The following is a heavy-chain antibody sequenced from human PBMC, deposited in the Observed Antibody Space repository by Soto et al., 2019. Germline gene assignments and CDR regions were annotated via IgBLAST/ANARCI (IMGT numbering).Heavy chain of an antibody. Sequence: GGSLRLSCVASGFTFINAWMSWVRQAPGKGLEWVGRIKSKTDGGTTDYAAPVKGRFTISRDDSKNTLYLQMNSLKTEDTAVYYCTTGYDLTGNAFDIWGQGTMVTVSS. V-gene: IGHV3-15*01. CDR1: GFTFINAW. CDR2: IKSKTDGGTT. CDR3: TTGYDLTGNAFDI. D-gene: IGHD7-27*01. J-gene: IGHJ3*02.